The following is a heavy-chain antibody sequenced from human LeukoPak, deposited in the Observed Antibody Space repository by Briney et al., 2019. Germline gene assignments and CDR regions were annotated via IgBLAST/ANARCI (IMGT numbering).Heavy chain of an antibody. J-gene: IGHJ4*02. CDR2: IYSGGST. V-gene: IGHV3-53*01. D-gene: IGHD6-13*01. Sequence: GGSLRLSCAASGFTFSSYEMNWVRQAPGKGLEWVSVIYSGGSTYYADSVKGRFTISRDNSKNTLYLQMNSLRAEDMAVYYCARLTGYSSSWHFDYWGQGTLVTVSS. CDR3: ARLTGYSSSWHFDY. CDR1: GFTFSSYE.